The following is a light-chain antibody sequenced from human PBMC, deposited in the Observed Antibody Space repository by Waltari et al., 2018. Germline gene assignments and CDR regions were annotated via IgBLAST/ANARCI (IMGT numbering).Light chain of an antibody. V-gene: IGKV4-1*01. CDR3: QYCTSPPT. J-gene: IGKJ2*01. Sequence: DIVMTQSPDSLSVSLGERATINCKSGQSLLYSSNNKNYLAWYQQKPGQPPRLLISWASTRESGVPDRFSGSGSGTDFTLTISSLQAEDVAIYYCQYCTSPPTFGQGTQVEIK. CDR2: WAS. CDR1: QSLLYSSNNKNY.